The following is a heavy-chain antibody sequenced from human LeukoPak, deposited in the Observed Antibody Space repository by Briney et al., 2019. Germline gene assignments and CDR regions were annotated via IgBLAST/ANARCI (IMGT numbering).Heavy chain of an antibody. CDR1: GFTFSRFA. Sequence: GGSLRLSCEASGFTFSRFAMTWARQAPGKGLEWVSAISGSGTSTYFADSVKGRFTISRDNSKNTLYLQMNSLRAEDTAVYYCAKGDGVLRFLEWLLDYWGQGTLVTVSS. D-gene: IGHD3-3*01. CDR2: ISGSGTST. CDR3: AKGDGVLRFLEWLLDY. V-gene: IGHV3-23*01. J-gene: IGHJ4*02.